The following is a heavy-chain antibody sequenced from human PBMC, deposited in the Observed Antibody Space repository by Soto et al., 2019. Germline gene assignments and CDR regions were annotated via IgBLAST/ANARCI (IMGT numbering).Heavy chain of an antibody. V-gene: IGHV4-38-2*02. Sequence: SETLSLTCVVSGYSISSGYYWAWVRQPPGKELEWIGSIYHSGKTYYKPSLRSRVTVSVDTSKNQFSMKLISVTAADTAVYYFARDKRVTMIGGWFDPWGQGTLVTVSS. D-gene: IGHD3-22*01. J-gene: IGHJ5*02. CDR2: IYHSGKT. CDR1: GYSISSGYY. CDR3: ARDKRVTMIGGWFDP.